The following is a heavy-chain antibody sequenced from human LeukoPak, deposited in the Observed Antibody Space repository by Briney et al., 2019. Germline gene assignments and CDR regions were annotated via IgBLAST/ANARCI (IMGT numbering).Heavy chain of an antibody. Sequence: SQTLSLTCTVSGGSISSGSYYWSWIRQPAGKGLEWIGRIYTSGSTNYNPSLKGRVTISVDTSKNQFSLKLSSVTAADTAVYYCAALRGPGSLDYWGQGTLVTVSS. CDR3: AALRGPGSLDY. J-gene: IGHJ4*02. V-gene: IGHV4-61*02. CDR1: GGSISSGSYY. CDR2: IYTSGST. D-gene: IGHD3-16*01.